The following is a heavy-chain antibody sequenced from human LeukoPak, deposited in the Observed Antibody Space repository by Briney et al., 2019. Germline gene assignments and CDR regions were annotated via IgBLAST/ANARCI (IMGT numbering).Heavy chain of an antibody. Sequence: PSETLSLTCTVSSGSFRTYYWSWIRQPPGKGLEWIGYIFYNEGTSYNPSLKSRVTISVDTSKNHFSLKLRSVTVADTAVYYCAREEMAAPGAYWGQGTLVTVSS. CDR2: IFYNEGT. V-gene: IGHV4-59*12. CDR3: AREEMAAPGAY. D-gene: IGHD5-24*01. J-gene: IGHJ4*02. CDR1: SGSFRTYY.